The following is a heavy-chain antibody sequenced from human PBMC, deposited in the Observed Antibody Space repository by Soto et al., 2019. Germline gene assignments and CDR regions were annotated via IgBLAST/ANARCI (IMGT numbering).Heavy chain of an antibody. D-gene: IGHD1-1*01. CDR2: IYYSGST. CDR3: AGVSGGGFRVGINWFDP. V-gene: IGHV4-31*03. J-gene: IGHJ5*02. Sequence: PSETLSLTCSVSGGSISSGGYNWSWIRQPPGKGLEWIGYIYYSGSTYYNPSLKSRVTISLDTSKNQFSLKLSSVTAADTAVYYCAGVSGGGFRVGINWFDPWGQGTQATVSS. CDR1: GGSISSGGYN.